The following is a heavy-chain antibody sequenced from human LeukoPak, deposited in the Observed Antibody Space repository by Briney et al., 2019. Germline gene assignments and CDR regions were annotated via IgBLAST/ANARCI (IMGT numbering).Heavy chain of an antibody. Sequence: GRSLRLSCAASGFTFSSSGMHWVRQAPGKGLQWVAVISYDGSNKYYTNSVKGRFTISRDNSKNTLYLQMNSLKTEDTAVYYCTTVRRWEPDYWGQGTLVTVSS. D-gene: IGHD1-26*01. CDR2: ISYDGSNK. V-gene: IGHV3-30*03. CDR1: GFTFSSSG. J-gene: IGHJ4*02. CDR3: TTVRRWEPDY.